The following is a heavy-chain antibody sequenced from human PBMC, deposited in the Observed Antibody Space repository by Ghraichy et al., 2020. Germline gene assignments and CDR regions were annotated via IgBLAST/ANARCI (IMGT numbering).Heavy chain of an antibody. CDR1: GGSFGGYY. V-gene: IGHV4-34*01. Sequence: SETLSLTCAVYGGSFGGYYWSWIRQPPGKGLEWIGEINHSGSTNYNPSLKSRVTISVDTSKNQFSLKLSSVTAADTAVYYCARRAQRITMVRGAFDIWGQGTMVTVSS. J-gene: IGHJ3*02. CDR2: INHSGST. D-gene: IGHD3-10*01. CDR3: ARRAQRITMVRGAFDI.